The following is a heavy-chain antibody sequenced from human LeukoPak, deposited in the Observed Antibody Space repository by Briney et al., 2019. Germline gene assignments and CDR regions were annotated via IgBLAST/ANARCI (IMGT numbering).Heavy chain of an antibody. CDR3: ATGMYGGYGPYYYGMDV. CDR1: GYTLTELS. J-gene: IGHJ6*02. CDR2: FDPVDGET. V-gene: IGHV1-24*01. D-gene: IGHD5-12*01. Sequence: ASVKVSCKVSGYTLTELSMHWVRQAPGKGLEWMGGFDPVDGETIYAQKFQGRVTMTEDTSTDTAYMELSSLRSEDTAVYYCATGMYGGYGPYYYGMDVWGQGTTVTVSS.